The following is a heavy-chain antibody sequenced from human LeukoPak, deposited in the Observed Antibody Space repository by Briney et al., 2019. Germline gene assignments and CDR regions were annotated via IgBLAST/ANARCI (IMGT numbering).Heavy chain of an antibody. Sequence: PSETLSLTCTVSGGSIGSYYWTWIRQSPGNGLEWIGYIAYSGSTNYNPSLKSRVTISVDTSKNQFSLKPRSVTAADTAVYYCARDGGKWNDDGYYHYMDVWGKGTTVTISS. D-gene: IGHD1-1*01. V-gene: IGHV4-59*01. J-gene: IGHJ6*03. CDR1: GGSIGSYY. CDR3: ARDGGKWNDDGYYHYMDV. CDR2: IAYSGST.